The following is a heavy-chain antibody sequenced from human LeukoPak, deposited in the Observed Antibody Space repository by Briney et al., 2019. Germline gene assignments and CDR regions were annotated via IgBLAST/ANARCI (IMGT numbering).Heavy chain of an antibody. CDR1: GGSISSGGYS. CDR2: IYYSGST. D-gene: IGHD3-22*01. J-gene: IGHJ2*01. Sequence: PSQTLSLTCAVSGGSISSGGYSWSWIRQPPGKGLEWIGYIYYSGSTYYNPSLKSRVTISVDTSKNQFSLKLSSVTAADTAVYYCARVGDSSGYYYTDWYFDLWGRGTLVTVSS. V-gene: IGHV4-30-4*07. CDR3: ARVGDSSGYYYTDWYFDL.